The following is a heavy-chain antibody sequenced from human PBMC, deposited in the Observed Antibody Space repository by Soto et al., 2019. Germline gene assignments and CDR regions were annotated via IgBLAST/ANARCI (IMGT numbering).Heavy chain of an antibody. CDR2: ISYDGSNK. CDR3: AKDPKWLLSRLYYYYGMDV. D-gene: IGHD3-3*01. CDR1: GFTFSSYG. J-gene: IGHJ6*02. Sequence: LRLSCSASGFTFSSYGMHWVRQAPGKGLEWVAVISYDGSNKYYADSVKGRFTISRDNSKNTLYLQMNSLRAEDTAVYYCAKDPKWLLSRLYYYYGMDVWGQGTTVTVSS. V-gene: IGHV3-30*18.